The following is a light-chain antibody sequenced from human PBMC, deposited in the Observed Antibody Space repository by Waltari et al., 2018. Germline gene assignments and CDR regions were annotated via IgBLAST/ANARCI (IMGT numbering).Light chain of an antibody. J-gene: IGLJ2*01. CDR2: GKN. CDR3: HSRDSSGDVL. Sequence: SSELTQDPAVSVALGQTVRITFQGDRLRTYYLSWFLQKPGQAPALVIYGKNNRPSGIPDRFPASSSGSTASLTIIGAQAEDEADYYCHSRDSSGDVLIGGGTKLTVV. V-gene: IGLV3-19*01. CDR1: RLRTYY.